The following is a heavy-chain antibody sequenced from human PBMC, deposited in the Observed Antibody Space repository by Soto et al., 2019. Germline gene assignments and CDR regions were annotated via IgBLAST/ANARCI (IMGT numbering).Heavy chain of an antibody. D-gene: IGHD2-15*01. V-gene: IGHV3-23*01. CDR2: VSIGGST. CDR3: AKRRGAGGHLDY. CDR1: GFTFSSYA. Sequence: DVQLLESGGGLVQPEGSLRLSCAASGFTFSSYAMCWVRQGPGKGLEWVAVVSIGGSTHYADSVRGRFTISRDNSKNTLSLQMNSLTAEDTAVYFCAKRRGAGGHLDYWGQGALVTVSS. J-gene: IGHJ4*02.